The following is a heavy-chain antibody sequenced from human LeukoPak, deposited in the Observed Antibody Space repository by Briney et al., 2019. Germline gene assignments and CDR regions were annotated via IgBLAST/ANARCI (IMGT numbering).Heavy chain of an antibody. V-gene: IGHV4-30-4*01. Sequence: SETLSLTCTVSGASIRSGDYYWSWIRQPPGKGLEWIGYIYDSGSTYYNPSLKSRVTISVDTSKNQFSLKLNSVTAADTAMYYCQSRFLEWLLDYWGQGTLVTVSS. CDR3: QSRFLEWLLDY. CDR1: GASIRSGDYY. CDR2: IYDSGST. J-gene: IGHJ4*02. D-gene: IGHD3-3*01.